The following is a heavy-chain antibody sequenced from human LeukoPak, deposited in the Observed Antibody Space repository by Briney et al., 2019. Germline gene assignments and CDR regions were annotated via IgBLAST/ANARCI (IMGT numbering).Heavy chain of an antibody. J-gene: IGHJ4*02. CDR1: RFTFSSYS. Sequence: GGSLRLSCAASRFTFSSYSMNWVRQAPGKGLEWVSSISSSSSYIYYADSVKGRFTISRDNAKNSLYLQMNSLRAQDTAVYYCARDPSYGGNSDYWGQGTLVTVSS. V-gene: IGHV3-21*01. CDR2: ISSSSSYI. D-gene: IGHD4-23*01. CDR3: ARDPSYGGNSDY.